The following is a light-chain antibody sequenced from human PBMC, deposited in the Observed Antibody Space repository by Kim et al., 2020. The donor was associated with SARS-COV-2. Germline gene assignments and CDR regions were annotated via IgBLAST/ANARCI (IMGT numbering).Light chain of an antibody. V-gene: IGKV3-20*01. J-gene: IGKJ4*01. CDR1: QSVNNNY. Sequence: LSPRERATVSCRASQSVNNNYLAWYQQKPGQAPRLLIYGASSRATGIPDRFSGSGSETDFILTISRLDPEDFAVYYCQHYGASPLTFGGGTKLEI. CDR3: QHYGASPLT. CDR2: GAS.